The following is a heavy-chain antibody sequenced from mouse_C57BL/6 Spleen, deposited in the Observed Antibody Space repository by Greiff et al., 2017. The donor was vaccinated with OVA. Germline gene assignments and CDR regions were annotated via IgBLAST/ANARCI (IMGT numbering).Heavy chain of an antibody. CDR1: GYTFTSYW. V-gene: IGHV1-74*01. CDR2: IHPSDSDT. CDR3: AIEVTPYYAMDY. Sequence: VQLQQPGAELVKPGASVKVSCNASGYTFTSYWMHWVKQRPGQGLEWIGRIHPSDSDTNYNQKFKGKATLTVDKSSSTAYMQLSSLTSEDSAVYYCAIEVTPYYAMDYWGQGTSVTVSS. D-gene: IGHD2-3*01. J-gene: IGHJ4*01.